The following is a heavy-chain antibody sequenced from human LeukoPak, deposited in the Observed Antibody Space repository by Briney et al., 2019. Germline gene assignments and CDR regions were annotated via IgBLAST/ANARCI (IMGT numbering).Heavy chain of an antibody. V-gene: IGHV3-30-3*01. J-gene: IGHJ6*02. CDR3: ARVEARTVTNFYYYYGMDV. Sequence: GGSLRLSCAASGFTFSSYAMHWVRQAPGKGLEWVAVISYDGSNKYYADSVKGRFTISRDNSKNTLHLQMNSLRAEDTAVYYCARVEARTVTNFYYYYGMDVWGQGTTVTVSS. CDR2: ISYDGSNK. D-gene: IGHD4-17*01. CDR1: GFTFSSYA.